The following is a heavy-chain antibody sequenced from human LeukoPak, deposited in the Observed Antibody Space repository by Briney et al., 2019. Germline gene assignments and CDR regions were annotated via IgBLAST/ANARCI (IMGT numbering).Heavy chain of an antibody. V-gene: IGHV3-9*01. D-gene: IGHD3-22*01. CDR3: ATSSSRYYYSRENY. CDR1: GFTFDDYA. J-gene: IGHJ4*02. CDR2: ISWNSGSI. Sequence: QSGRSLRLSCAASGFTFDDYAMHWVRQAPGKGLEWVSGISWNSGSIGYADSVKGRFTISRDNAKNSLYLQMNSLRAEDTALYYCATSSSRYYYSRENYWGQGTLVTVSS.